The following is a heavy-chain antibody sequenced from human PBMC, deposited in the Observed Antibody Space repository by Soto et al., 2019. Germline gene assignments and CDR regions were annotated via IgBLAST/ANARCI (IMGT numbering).Heavy chain of an antibody. CDR2: ISYDGSNK. Sequence: GGSLRLSCAASGFTFSSYGMHWVRQAPGKGLEWVAVISYDGSNKYYADSVKGRFTISRDNSKNTLYLQMNSLRAEDTAAYYCAKEWYYYDSSVYYPPFYYYYGMDVWGQGPTVTVSS. CDR1: GFTFSSYG. J-gene: IGHJ6*02. CDR3: AKEWYYYDSSVYYPPFYYYYGMDV. V-gene: IGHV3-30*18. D-gene: IGHD3-22*01.